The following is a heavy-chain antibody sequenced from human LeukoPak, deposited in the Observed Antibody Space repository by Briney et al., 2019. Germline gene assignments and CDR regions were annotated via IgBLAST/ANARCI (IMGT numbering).Heavy chain of an antibody. CDR2: ISAYNGNT. D-gene: IGHD2/OR15-2a*01. Sequence: VASVKVSCKASGYTFTSYGISWVRQAPGQGLEWMGWISAYNGNTNYAQKLQGRVTMTTDTSTSTAYMELRSLRSDDTAVYYCARSLDYFTGDAFDIWGQGTMVTVSS. V-gene: IGHV1-18*01. CDR3: ARSLDYFTGDAFDI. J-gene: IGHJ3*02. CDR1: GYTFTSYG.